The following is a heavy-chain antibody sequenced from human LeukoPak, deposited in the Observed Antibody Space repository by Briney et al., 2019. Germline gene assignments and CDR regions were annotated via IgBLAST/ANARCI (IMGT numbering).Heavy chain of an antibody. CDR3: ATDWSNSGYFDY. J-gene: IGHJ4*02. CDR1: GFIVSNNY. D-gene: IGHD1-26*01. V-gene: IGHV3-53*01. Sequence: GGSLRLSCAASGFIVSNNYMSWVRQAPGKGLEWVSVIYSDGITYYADSVKGRFTISRDNPKNMLFLQMNSLRAEDTAVYYCATDWSNSGYFDYWGQGTLVTVSS. CDR2: IYSDGIT.